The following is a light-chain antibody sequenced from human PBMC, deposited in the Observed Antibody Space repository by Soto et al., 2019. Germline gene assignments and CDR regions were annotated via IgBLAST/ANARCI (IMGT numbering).Light chain of an antibody. CDR2: DAF. CDR3: QQYSYLST. J-gene: IGKJ1*01. Sequence: DIQVTQSPSTLSASVGDSVTITCRASHSITRWLAWHQQKPGKAPKLLIHDAFTLQSGVPSRFSGSGSGTEFTLTISSLQPDDSATYYCQQYSYLSTFGQGTKVDIK. CDR1: HSITRW. V-gene: IGKV1-5*01.